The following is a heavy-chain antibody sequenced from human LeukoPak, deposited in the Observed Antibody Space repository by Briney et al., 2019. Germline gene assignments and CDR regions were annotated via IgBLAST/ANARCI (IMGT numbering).Heavy chain of an antibody. Sequence: GGSLRLSCAASGFTFSSYGMHWVRQAPGKGLEWVAVIWYDGSNKYYADSVKGRFTISRDNSKNTLYLQMNSLRAEDTAVYYCARARAHLKYYYDSSGYYYFDYWGQGTLVTVSS. CDR3: ARARAHLKYYYDSSGYYYFDY. CDR1: GFTFSSYG. J-gene: IGHJ4*02. D-gene: IGHD3-22*01. V-gene: IGHV3-33*01. CDR2: IWYDGSNK.